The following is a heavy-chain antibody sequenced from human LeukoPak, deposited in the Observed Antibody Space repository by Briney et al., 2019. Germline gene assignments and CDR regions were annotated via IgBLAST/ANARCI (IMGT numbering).Heavy chain of an antibody. J-gene: IGHJ6*02. V-gene: IGHV3-9*01. CDR1: GLTFDDYA. CDR3: AKASLHFGELRYGMDV. CDR2: INWNSGGR. Sequence: PGGSLRLSCTASGLTFDDYAMHWVRQAPGKGLEWVSGINWNSGGRGYADSVKGRFTISRDNAKNSLYLQMNSLRVEDTALYYWAKASLHFGELRYGMDVWGQGTTVTVSS. D-gene: IGHD3-10*01.